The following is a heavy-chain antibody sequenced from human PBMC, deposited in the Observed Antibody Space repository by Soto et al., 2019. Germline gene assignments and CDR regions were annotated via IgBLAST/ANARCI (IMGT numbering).Heavy chain of an antibody. D-gene: IGHD6-13*01. CDR1: GYIFTSYY. CDR3: ARDRRQLVVDYYFDY. CDR2: INPSGGST. Sequence: ASVKVSCKASGYIFTSYYMHWVRQAPGQGLEWMGIINPSGGSTSYAQKFQGRVTMTRDTSTSTVYMELSSLRSEDTAVYYCARDRRQLVVDYYFDYWGQGTLVTVSS. J-gene: IGHJ4*02. V-gene: IGHV1-46*01.